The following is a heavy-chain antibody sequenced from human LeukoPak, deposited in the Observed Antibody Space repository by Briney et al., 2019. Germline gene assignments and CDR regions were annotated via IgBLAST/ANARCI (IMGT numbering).Heavy chain of an antibody. CDR3: ARVRFGEIDY. CDR2: ISAYNGNT. Sequence: ASVKVSCKASGYSFTNYYMHWVRQAPGQGLEWMGWISAYNGNTNYAQKLQGRVTRTTDTSTSTAYMELRSLRSDDTAVYYCARVRFGEIDYWGQGTLVTVSS. J-gene: IGHJ4*02. D-gene: IGHD3-10*01. CDR1: GYSFTNYY. V-gene: IGHV1-18*04.